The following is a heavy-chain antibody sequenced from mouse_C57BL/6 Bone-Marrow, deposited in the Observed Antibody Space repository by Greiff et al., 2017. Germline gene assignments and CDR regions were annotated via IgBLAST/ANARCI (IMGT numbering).Heavy chain of an antibody. CDR3: ARDSSGYWFAY. V-gene: IGHV1-81*01. D-gene: IGHD3-2*02. CDR1: GYTFTSYG. J-gene: IGHJ3*01. CDR2: IYPRSGNT. Sequence: VQLQQSGAELARPGASVKLSCKASGYTFTSYGISWVKQRTGQGLEWIGEIYPRSGNTYYNEKFKGKATLTADKYSSTAYMELRSLTSEDSAVYFCARDSSGYWFAYWGQGTLVTVSA.